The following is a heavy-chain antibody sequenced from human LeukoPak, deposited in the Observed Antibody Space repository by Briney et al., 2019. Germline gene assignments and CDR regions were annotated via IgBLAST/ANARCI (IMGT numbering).Heavy chain of an antibody. CDR1: GFTDSRNY. CDR3: ARGSARWFGELLLNEYYFDY. CDR2: IYNGGST. D-gene: IGHD3-10*01. Sequence: GGSLRLSCAASGFTDSRNYMTWVRRAPGKGLEGVSVIYNGGSTYYADSVKGRFTISRDNSKNTLYLQMNSLRAEDTAVYYCARGSARWFGELLLNEYYFDYWGQGTLVTVSS. V-gene: IGHV3-66*01. J-gene: IGHJ4*02.